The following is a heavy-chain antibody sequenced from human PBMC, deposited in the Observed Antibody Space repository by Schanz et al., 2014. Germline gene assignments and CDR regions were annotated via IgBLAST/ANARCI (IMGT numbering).Heavy chain of an antibody. V-gene: IGHV4-39*01. CDR3: ARLWGGWRIPDY. J-gene: IGHJ4*02. CDR2: IYYSGST. D-gene: IGHD6-19*01. CDR1: GDSISSTSYY. Sequence: QLQMQESGPGLVKPSETLSLTCSVSGDSISSTSYYWGWIRQPPGKGLEWIGSIYYSGSTYYNAPLMSRVTIPVDTSKNQSPLNLNSVTAADSAVYYCARLWGGWRIPDYWGQGTLVTVSS.